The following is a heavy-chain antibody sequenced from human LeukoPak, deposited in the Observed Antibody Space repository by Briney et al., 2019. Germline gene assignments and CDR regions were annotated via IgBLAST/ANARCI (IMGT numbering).Heavy chain of an antibody. Sequence: GASVKVSCKASGYTFTGYYMHWVRQAPGQGLEWMGWIKPNSGGTNYAQKFQGRVTMTRDPSIRTAYMELGRLRTDDTAVYYCARVPRRECSTSCYLAYWGQGTLVTVSS. CDR3: ARVPRRECSTSCYLAY. CDR1: GYTFTGYY. CDR2: IKPNSGGT. J-gene: IGHJ4*02. V-gene: IGHV1-2*02. D-gene: IGHD2-2*01.